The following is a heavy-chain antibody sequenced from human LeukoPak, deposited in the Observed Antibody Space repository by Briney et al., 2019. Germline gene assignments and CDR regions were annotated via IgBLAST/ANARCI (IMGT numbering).Heavy chain of an antibody. V-gene: IGHV3-43*01. CDR3: AKGPPYYYGSGSYYNYFDN. Sequence: PGGSLRLSYAASGFTFDDYTIHWVRQAPGKGLEWVSLISWDGGSTYYADSVKGRFTISRDNSKNSLYLQMNSLRTEDTALYYCAKGPPYYYGSGSYYNYFDNWGQGTLVTVSS. D-gene: IGHD3-10*01. CDR2: ISWDGGST. CDR1: GFTFDDYT. J-gene: IGHJ4*02.